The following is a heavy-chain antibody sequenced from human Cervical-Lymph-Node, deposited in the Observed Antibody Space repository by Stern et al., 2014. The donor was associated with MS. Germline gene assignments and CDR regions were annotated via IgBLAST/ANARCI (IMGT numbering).Heavy chain of an antibody. CDR3: AREGGNTAEYFQH. CDR2: IYYDGSNR. V-gene: IGHV3-33*01. Sequence: DQLVESGGGVVQPGRSLRLSCAAAGFTFSSSGMHWVRQAPGKGLEGLAIIYYDGSNRYYADSVKGRFTISRDNSKNTLYLQMNSLRAEDTAVYYCAREGGNTAEYFQHWGQGTLVTVSS. J-gene: IGHJ1*01. D-gene: IGHD4-23*01. CDR1: GFTFSSSG.